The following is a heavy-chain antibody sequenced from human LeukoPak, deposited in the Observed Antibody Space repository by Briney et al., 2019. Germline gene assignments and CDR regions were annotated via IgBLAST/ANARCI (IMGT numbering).Heavy chain of an antibody. CDR2: ISSSGSTI. Sequence: PGGSLRLSCAASGFTFSDYYRTWIRQAPGKGLEWVSYISSSGSTIYYADSMTGRFTLSSDNAKNSLYLQTHSLRAEDPAVSYCARASLLYPPRWSDPWGQGTLVTVSS. CDR3: ARASLLYPPRWSDP. J-gene: IGHJ5*02. D-gene: IGHD3-10*01. CDR1: GFTFSDYY. V-gene: IGHV3-11*01.